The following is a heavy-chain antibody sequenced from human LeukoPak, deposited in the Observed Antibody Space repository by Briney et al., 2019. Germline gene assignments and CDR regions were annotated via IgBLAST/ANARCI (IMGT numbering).Heavy chain of an antibody. J-gene: IGHJ6*02. Sequence: PGGSLRLSCAASGLKFSASAIHWVRQASGKGLEWVGHIRSATNNYATAYAASVEGRFTISRDDSENTAYLQMNGLKTEDSAVYYCTRPGTALVDGYYGLDVWGQGTTVTVSS. D-gene: IGHD5-18*01. V-gene: IGHV3-73*01. CDR2: IRSATNNYAT. CDR3: TRPGTALVDGYYGLDV. CDR1: GLKFSASA.